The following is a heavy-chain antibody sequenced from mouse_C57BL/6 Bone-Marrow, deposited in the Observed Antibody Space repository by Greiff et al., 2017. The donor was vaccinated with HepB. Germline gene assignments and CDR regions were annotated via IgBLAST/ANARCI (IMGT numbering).Heavy chain of an antibody. CDR3: ARRVYYGSSLDY. V-gene: IGHV1-26*01. J-gene: IGHJ2*01. CDR1: GYTFTDYY. CDR2: INPNNGGT. D-gene: IGHD1-1*01. Sequence: VQLQQSGPELVKPGASVKISCKASGYTFTDYYMNWVKQSHGKSLEWIGDINPNNGGTSYNQKFKGKATLTVDKSSSTAYMELRSLTSEDSAVYYCARRVYYGSSLDYWGQGTTLTVSS.